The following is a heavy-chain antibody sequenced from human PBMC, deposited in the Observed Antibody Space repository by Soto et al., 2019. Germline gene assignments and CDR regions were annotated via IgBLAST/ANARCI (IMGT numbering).Heavy chain of an antibody. V-gene: IGHV4-31*03. CDR3: VRDRRGYGHLDY. CDR1: GGSISSGGYY. D-gene: IGHD3-22*01. J-gene: IGHJ4*02. CDR2: IYSSGST. Sequence: QVQLQESGPGLVKPSQTLSLTCIVSGGSISSGGYYWSWIRQHPGKGLEWIGYIYSSGSTYYNPSLTSRVTISVDTSKNQFSLKLWSVTAADTAVYYWVRDRRGYGHLDYWGQGTLVTVSS.